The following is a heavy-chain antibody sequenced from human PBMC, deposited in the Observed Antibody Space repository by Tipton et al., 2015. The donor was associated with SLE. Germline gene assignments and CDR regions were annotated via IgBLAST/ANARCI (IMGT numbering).Heavy chain of an antibody. CDR2: ISYDGSNK. CDR3: AKEDFGSGSFDY. CDR1: GFTFSSYA. Sequence: SLRLSCAASGFTFSSYAMQWVRQAPGKGLEWMAVISYDGSNKYYADSVKGRFTISRDNSKNTLFLQMHSLRADDTAVYYCAKEDFGSGSFDYWGQGTLVTVSS. J-gene: IGHJ4*02. D-gene: IGHD3-10*01. V-gene: IGHV3-30*04.